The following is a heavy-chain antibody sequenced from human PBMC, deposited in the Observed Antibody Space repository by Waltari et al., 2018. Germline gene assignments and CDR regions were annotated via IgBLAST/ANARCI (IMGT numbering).Heavy chain of an antibody. J-gene: IGHJ4*02. CDR3: ARREGSLDY. Sequence: QLQLQESGPGLVKPSETLSLTCTMSGDSTSSTKYHWGWIRQPPGKGLEWIGTIYYSGSTYYNPDLKSRVSISIDTSKRQLSLRLTSVTPADTSSYYCARREGSLDYWGQGTLVTVSS. D-gene: IGHD3-10*01. V-gene: IGHV4-39*01. CDR1: GDSTSSTKYH. CDR2: IYYSGST.